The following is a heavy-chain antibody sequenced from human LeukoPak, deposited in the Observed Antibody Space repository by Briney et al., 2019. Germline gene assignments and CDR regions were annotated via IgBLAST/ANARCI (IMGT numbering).Heavy chain of an antibody. J-gene: IGHJ4*02. CDR1: GFTFSNYA. V-gene: IGHV3-23*01. CDR2: ITGSGGNT. CDR3: ARDPYSSGWYDY. D-gene: IGHD6-19*01. Sequence: PGASLRLSCAASGFTFSNYAMSWVRQAPGKGLEWVSAITGSGGNTYYADSVKGRFTISRDNAKNSLYLQMNSLRAEDTAVYYCARDPYSSGWYDYWGQGTLVTVSS.